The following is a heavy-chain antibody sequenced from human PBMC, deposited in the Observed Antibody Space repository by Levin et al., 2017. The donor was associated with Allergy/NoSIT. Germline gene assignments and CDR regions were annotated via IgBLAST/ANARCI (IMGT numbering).Heavy chain of an antibody. D-gene: IGHD2-8*01. CDR3: ATDPVLLVSAPYFDN. V-gene: IGHV3-23*01. CDR2: ISGIGANT. Sequence: GGSLRLSCAASGFTFSTYAMSWVRQAPGRGLEWVSAISGIGANTFYADSVKGRFTVSRDNSKNTLYLQMSNLRAEDTAVYYCATDPVLLVSAPYFDNWGQGTLVTVSS. CDR1: GFTFSTYA. J-gene: IGHJ4*02.